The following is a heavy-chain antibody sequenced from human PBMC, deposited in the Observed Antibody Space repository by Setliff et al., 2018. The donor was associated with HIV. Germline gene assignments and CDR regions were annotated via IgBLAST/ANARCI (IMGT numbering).Heavy chain of an antibody. V-gene: IGHV1-3*03. D-gene: IGHD3-3*01. CDR1: GYTFRTYG. CDR3: ARGPLVGDQYYPYPYMDV. Sequence: GASVKVSCKASGYTFRTYGIHWMRQAPGQRLEYLGWINTANGNTKYSQDLQGRVSITSDTSTSTSYMELSSLRSQDMAVYYCARGPLVGDQYYPYPYMDVWGKGTTVTVSS. CDR2: INTANGNT. J-gene: IGHJ6*03.